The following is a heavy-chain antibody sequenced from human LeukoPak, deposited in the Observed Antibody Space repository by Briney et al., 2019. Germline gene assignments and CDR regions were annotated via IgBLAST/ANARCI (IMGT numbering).Heavy chain of an antibody. CDR1: GFTFRDAW. V-gene: IGHV3-15*01. D-gene: IGHD3-22*01. J-gene: IGHJ3*02. CDR3: TTAPYYDTAWKAFDI. CDR2: IRSQADGGTA. Sequence: GGSLRLSCAASGFTFRDAWMSWVRQAPGKGLEWVGRIRSQADGGTAGYAAPVKGRFPISRDDSENTLYLQMNTLKTEDTAVYYCTTAPYYDTAWKAFDIWGQGTMVTVSS.